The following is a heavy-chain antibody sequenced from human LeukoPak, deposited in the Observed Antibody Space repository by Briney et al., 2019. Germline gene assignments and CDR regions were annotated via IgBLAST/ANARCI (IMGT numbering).Heavy chain of an antibody. J-gene: IGHJ2*01. CDR3: ARVGPNWYFDL. V-gene: IGHV3-23*01. CDR1: GFTVSGYA. Sequence: PGRSLRLSCAASGFTVSGYAMTFVRHAPGEGREWVSAISASAGSTFHPYSVKGRFTSSRDNSKTTLYLQINSLSAEETAIYYCARVGPNWYFDLWGRGPVVTVFS. CDR2: ISASAGST.